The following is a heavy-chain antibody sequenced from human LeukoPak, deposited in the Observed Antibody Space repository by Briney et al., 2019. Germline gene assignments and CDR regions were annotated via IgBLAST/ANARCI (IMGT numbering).Heavy chain of an antibody. Sequence: GRSLRLSCAASGFTFSSYAMHWVRQAPGKGLEWVAVISYDGSNKYYADSVKGRFTISRDNSKNTLYLQMNSLRAEDTAVYYCAKDRRPRITMVRGVIIQYYFDYWGQGTLVTVSS. V-gene: IGHV3-30*04. D-gene: IGHD3-10*01. J-gene: IGHJ4*02. CDR1: GFTFSSYA. CDR2: ISYDGSNK. CDR3: AKDRRPRITMVRGVIIQYYFDY.